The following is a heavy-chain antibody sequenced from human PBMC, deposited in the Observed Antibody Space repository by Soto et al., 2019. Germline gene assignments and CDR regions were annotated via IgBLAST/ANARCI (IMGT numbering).Heavy chain of an antibody. D-gene: IGHD3-10*01. V-gene: IGHV3-7*01. Sequence: EVQLVESGGGLVQPGGSLRLSCAASGFTFSGYWMSWVRQAPGKGLEWVANIKHDGSEKYYVDSVKGRFTISRDNAKNSLYLQMNSLRAEDSAVYYCATSSMARDGMDVWGQGTTVTVSS. CDR2: IKHDGSEK. CDR3: ATSSMARDGMDV. CDR1: GFTFSGYW. J-gene: IGHJ6*02.